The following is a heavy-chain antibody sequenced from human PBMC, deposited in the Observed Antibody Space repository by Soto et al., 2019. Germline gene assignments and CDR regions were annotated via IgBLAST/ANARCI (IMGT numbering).Heavy chain of an antibody. D-gene: IGHD4-17*01. CDR3: AKRTVGWYFDL. CDR1: GSTFSSYA. Sequence: GGSLRLSCAASGSTFSSYAMNWVRQAPGKGLEWVSVISGSGGSTYYADAVKGRFTISRDNSKNTLYLQMNSLRAEDTAVYYCAKRTVGWYFDLWGRGTLVTVSS. CDR2: ISGSGGST. J-gene: IGHJ2*01. V-gene: IGHV3-23*01.